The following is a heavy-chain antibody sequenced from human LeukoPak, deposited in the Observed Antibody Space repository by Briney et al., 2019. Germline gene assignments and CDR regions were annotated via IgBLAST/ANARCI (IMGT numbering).Heavy chain of an antibody. D-gene: IGHD3-22*01. CDR2: FDPEDGET. V-gene: IGHV1-24*01. J-gene: IGHJ4*02. Sequence: ASVKVSCKVSGYTLTELSMHWVRQAPGKGLEWMGGFDPEDGETIYAQKFQGRVTMTEGTSTDTAYMELSSLRSEDTAVYYCATDRPYDSSGYYNFDYWGQGTLVTVSS. CDR3: ATDRPYDSSGYYNFDY. CDR1: GYTLTELS.